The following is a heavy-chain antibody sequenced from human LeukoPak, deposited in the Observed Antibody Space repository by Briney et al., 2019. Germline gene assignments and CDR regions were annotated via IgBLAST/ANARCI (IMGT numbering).Heavy chain of an antibody. CDR1: GYSLPAKF. D-gene: IGHD3-10*01. CDR3: ARDLMVRGPMDV. Sequence: ASVKVSCKASGYSLPAKFMHWVRQAPGQGLEWMGWINPNNGDTTYTQKFQGRVTMTRDTSINTAYMELSRLRSDDTAVYYCARDLMVRGPMDVWGKGTTVTVSS. CDR2: INPNNGDT. J-gene: IGHJ6*03. V-gene: IGHV1-2*02.